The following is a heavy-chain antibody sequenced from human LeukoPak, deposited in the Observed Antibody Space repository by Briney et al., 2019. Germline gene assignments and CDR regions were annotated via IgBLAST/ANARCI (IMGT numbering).Heavy chain of an antibody. D-gene: IGHD2-2*01. J-gene: IGHJ5*02. Sequence: ASVTVSCKASGYTFTHYYMHWVRQAPGQGLEWMGTINPSGGSTHYAQRFQGRVTMTRDTSTSTVDMELSSLRSEDTAVYYCARGYCSSTSCYAWFDPWGQGTLVTVSS. CDR1: GYTFTHYY. CDR2: INPSGGST. CDR3: ARGYCSSTSCYAWFDP. V-gene: IGHV1-46*01.